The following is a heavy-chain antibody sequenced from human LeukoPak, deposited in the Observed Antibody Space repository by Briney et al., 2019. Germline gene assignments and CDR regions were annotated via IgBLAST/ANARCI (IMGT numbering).Heavy chain of an antibody. V-gene: IGHV3-23*01. Sequence: PGGSLRLSCAASGFTFSSYAMSWVRQAPGKGLEWVSAISGSGGSTYYADSVKGRFTISRDNAKNTLYLQMSSLRAEDTAVYYCARYCSGGSCYSPYTFDIWGQGTMVTVSS. D-gene: IGHD2-15*01. CDR3: ARYCSGGSCYSPYTFDI. J-gene: IGHJ3*02. CDR1: GFTFSSYA. CDR2: ISGSGGST.